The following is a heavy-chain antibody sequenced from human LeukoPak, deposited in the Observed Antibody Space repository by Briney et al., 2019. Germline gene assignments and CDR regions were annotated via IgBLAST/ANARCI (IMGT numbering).Heavy chain of an antibody. D-gene: IGHD3-3*01. CDR1: GGSIGSSSYY. CDR3: ARGKQSYYDFWSGYFPSYYYYGMDV. V-gene: IGHV4-39*01. Sequence: SETLSVTCTASGGSIGSSSYYWGWIRQPPGKALEWIGSIYYSGSTYYNPSLKSRVTISVDTSKNQFSLKLSSVSAADTAVYYCARGKQSYYDFWSGYFPSYYYYGMDVWGQGTTVTVSS. J-gene: IGHJ6*02. CDR2: IYYSGST.